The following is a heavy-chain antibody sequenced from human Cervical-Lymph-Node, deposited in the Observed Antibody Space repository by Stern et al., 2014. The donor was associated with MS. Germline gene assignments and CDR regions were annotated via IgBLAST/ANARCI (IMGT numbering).Heavy chain of an antibody. CDR2: IYWAADK. D-gene: IGHD3-16*01. CDR1: GFSLSTSGVG. CDR3: AHITDYVWGSYALRHSHAFDI. V-gene: IGHV2-5*02. Sequence: QVTLRESGPTLVKPTQTLTLTCTFSGFSLSTSGVGVGWIRQPPGKALEWLAIIYWAADKRYSPSLKSRLTIAKDTSKNQVVLTMTNMDPVDTATYYCAHITDYVWGSYALRHSHAFDIWGQGTMVTVSS. J-gene: IGHJ3*02.